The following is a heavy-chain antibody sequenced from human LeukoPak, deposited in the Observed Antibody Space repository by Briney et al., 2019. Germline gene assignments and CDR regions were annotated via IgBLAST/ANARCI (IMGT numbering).Heavy chain of an antibody. CDR3: ARRWKAARPGNYFDY. D-gene: IGHD6-6*01. J-gene: IGHJ4*02. Sequence: SETLSLTCTVSSGSIRSNSHYWGWIRQPPGKGLEWIGNIYYSGNTHYNPSLENRVTIFVDTSKNLISLKLSSVTAADTAVYYCARRWKAARPGNYFDYWDQGTLVTVS. CDR2: IYYSGNT. V-gene: IGHV4-39*01. CDR1: SGSIRSNSHY.